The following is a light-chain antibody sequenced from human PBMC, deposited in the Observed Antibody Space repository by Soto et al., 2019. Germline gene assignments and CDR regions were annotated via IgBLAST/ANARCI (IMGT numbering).Light chain of an antibody. CDR2: GNS. Sequence: QSALTQPPSVSGAPGQRVTLSCTGSSFNIGAGYDVHWYQQLPGTAPKLLIFGNSNRPSGVPDRFSGSKSGTSASLAITGLQADDEADYYCQSYDTSLSGVIFGGGTKVTVL. CDR3: QSYDTSLSGVI. J-gene: IGLJ2*01. V-gene: IGLV1-40*01. CDR1: SFNIGAGYD.